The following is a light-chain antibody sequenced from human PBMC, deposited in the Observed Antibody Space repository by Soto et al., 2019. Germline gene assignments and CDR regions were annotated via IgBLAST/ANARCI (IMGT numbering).Light chain of an antibody. Sequence: QSALTQPASVSGSPGQSIAISCTGTSSDVGAYNYVSWYQQHPGKAPKLMIYEVSSRPSGISDRFSGSKSGNAASLTISGRQAEDEADYYCSSYTSSNTYVFGPGTKLTVL. CDR3: SSYTSSNTYV. V-gene: IGLV2-14*01. CDR2: EVS. CDR1: SSDVGAYNY. J-gene: IGLJ1*01.